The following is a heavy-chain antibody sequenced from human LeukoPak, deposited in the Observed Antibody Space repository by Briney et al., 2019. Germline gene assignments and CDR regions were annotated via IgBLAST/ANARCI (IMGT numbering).Heavy chain of an antibody. D-gene: IGHD3-22*01. Sequence: GGSLRLSCAASGFTFSNAWMSWVRQAPGKGLEWVGRIKSKTDGGTTDYAAPVKGRFTISRDDSKNTLYLQMNSLKTEDTAVYYCAKDLEDDSSLVDYWGQGTLVTVSS. V-gene: IGHV3-15*01. CDR1: GFTFSNAW. CDR3: AKDLEDDSSLVDY. CDR2: IKSKTDGGTT. J-gene: IGHJ4*02.